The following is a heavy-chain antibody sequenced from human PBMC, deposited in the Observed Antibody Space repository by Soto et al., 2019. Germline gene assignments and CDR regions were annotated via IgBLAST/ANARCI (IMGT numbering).Heavy chain of an antibody. CDR2: INPSGGST. Sequence: QVQLVQSGAEVKKPGASVKVSCKASGYTFTSYYMHWVRQAPGQGLEWMGIINPSGGSTSYAQKFQGRVTMTRDTSTSTVYMELSSLRSEDTAVYYCARVRVAARPHYYYGMDVWGQGTTVTVSS. CDR3: ARVRVAARPHYYYGMDV. CDR1: GYTFTSYY. J-gene: IGHJ6*02. D-gene: IGHD6-6*01. V-gene: IGHV1-46*01.